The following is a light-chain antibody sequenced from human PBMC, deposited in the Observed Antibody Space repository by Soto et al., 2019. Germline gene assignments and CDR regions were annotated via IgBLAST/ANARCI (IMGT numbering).Light chain of an antibody. CDR2: RNN. J-gene: IGLJ2*01. V-gene: IGLV1-47*01. CDR3: AAWDDSLSGPHVV. Sequence: QSVLTQPPSASGTPGQRVTISCSGSSSNIGSNYVYWYQQLPGTAPKLLIYRNNQRPSGVPDRFSGSKSGTSASLAISGLLSEDEADYYCAAWDDSLSGPHVVFGGGTQLTVL. CDR1: SSNIGSNY.